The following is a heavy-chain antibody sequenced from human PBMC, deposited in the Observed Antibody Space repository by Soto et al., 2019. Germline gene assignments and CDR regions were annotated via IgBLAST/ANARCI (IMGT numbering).Heavy chain of an antibody. CDR3: ARLGTPVAPFDY. V-gene: IGHV4-59*08. CDR2: IYYSGST. Sequence: QVQLQESGPGLVEPSETLSLTCTVSGGSIRSYYWSWIRQPPGKGLELIGNIYYSGSTNYNPSLRSRVTLSVDTSKNQFSLKLSSVTAADTAVYYCARLGTPVAPFDYWGQGTLVTVSS. J-gene: IGHJ4*02. D-gene: IGHD4-17*01. CDR1: GGSIRSYY.